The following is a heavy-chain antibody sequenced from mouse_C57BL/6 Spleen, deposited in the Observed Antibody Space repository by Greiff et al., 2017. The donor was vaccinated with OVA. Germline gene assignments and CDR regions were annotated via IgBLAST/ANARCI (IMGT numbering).Heavy chain of an antibody. V-gene: IGHV1-82*01. CDR3: ARHWDERDY. Sequence: QVQLQQSGPELVKPGASVKIYCKASGYAFSSSWMNWVKQRPGKGLEWIGRIYPGDGDTNYNGKFKGKATLTADKSSSTAYMQLSSLTSEDSAVYFCARHWDERDYWGQGTTLTVSS. J-gene: IGHJ2*01. CDR1: GYAFSSSW. CDR2: IYPGDGDT. D-gene: IGHD4-1*01.